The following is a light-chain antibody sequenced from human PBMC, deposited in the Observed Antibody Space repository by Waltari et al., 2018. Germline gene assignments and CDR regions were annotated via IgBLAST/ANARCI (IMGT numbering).Light chain of an antibody. V-gene: IGKV4-1*01. CDR1: QSVLSSSRDKNY. CDR2: WAS. CDR3: QQYFRAPYT. J-gene: IGKJ2*01. Sequence: DIVLTQSPDSLAVSLGERATINCKSSQSVLSSSRDKNYLTWYQQKPGQPPTLLISWASARESGVPDRFSGSGSGTDFTLTISSLQAEDVAVYYCQQYFRAPYTFGQGTKLEIK.